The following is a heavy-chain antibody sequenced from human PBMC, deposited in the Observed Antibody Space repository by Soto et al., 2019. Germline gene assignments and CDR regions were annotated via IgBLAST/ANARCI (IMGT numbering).Heavy chain of an antibody. Sequence: PSETLSLTCTVSGGSISSYYWSWIRQPPGKGLEWIGYIYYSGSTNYNPSLKSRVTISVDTSKNQFSLKLSSVTAADTAVYYCARDGPPLTGYYFSPNYYYYGMDVWGQGTTVTVSS. J-gene: IGHJ6*02. CDR3: ARDGPPLTGYYFSPNYYYYGMDV. CDR1: GGSISSYY. V-gene: IGHV4-59*01. D-gene: IGHD3-9*01. CDR2: IYYSGST.